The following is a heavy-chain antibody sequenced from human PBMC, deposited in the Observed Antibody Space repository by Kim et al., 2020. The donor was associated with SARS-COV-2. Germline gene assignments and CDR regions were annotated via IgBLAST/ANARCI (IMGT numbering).Heavy chain of an antibody. J-gene: IGHJ4*02. CDR3: ARLGPSIAAWVPAYYFDY. V-gene: IGHV4-30-2*05. Sequence: KSRVTISVDTSKNQFSLKLSAVTAADTAVYYCARLGPSIAAWVPAYYFDYWGQGTLVTVSS. D-gene: IGHD6-6*01.